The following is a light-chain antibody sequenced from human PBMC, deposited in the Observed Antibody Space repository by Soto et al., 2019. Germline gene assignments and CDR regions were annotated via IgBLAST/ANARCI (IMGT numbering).Light chain of an antibody. J-gene: IGKJ1*01. V-gene: IGKV1-39*01. CDR1: QSSSSY. Sequence: DIQLTQSLSTLSASVRDRVTITCRASQSSSSYLNWYQQRPGKAPKLLIYAASSLQTGVRSRFSGSGSGTDFTLTISSLQSEDFVVYHCQQYDNWPSLFGQGTKVDI. CDR2: AAS. CDR3: QQYDNWPSL.